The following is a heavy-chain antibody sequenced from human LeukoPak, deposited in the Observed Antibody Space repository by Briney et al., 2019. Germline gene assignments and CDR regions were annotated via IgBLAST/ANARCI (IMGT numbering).Heavy chain of an antibody. Sequence: ASVKVSCKASGYTLTGHYIHWVRQAPGQGLEWMGFINPNSGGTNYAQKFQGRVTMTRDTSVSTAYMELSRLTSDDTAVYYCVRVGHTSGWDFDYWGQGTLVTVS. CDR3: VRVGHTSGWDFDY. CDR1: GYTLTGHY. D-gene: IGHD6-19*01. CDR2: INPNSGGT. J-gene: IGHJ4*02. V-gene: IGHV1-2*02.